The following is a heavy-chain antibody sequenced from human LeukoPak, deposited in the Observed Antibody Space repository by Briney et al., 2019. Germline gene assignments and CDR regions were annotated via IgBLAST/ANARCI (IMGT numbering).Heavy chain of an antibody. CDR1: GGTFSSYA. CDR3: ATTRHVLLWFGEPQGWFDP. J-gene: IGHJ5*02. D-gene: IGHD3-10*01. CDR2: IIPILGIA. Sequence: SVKVSCKASGGTFSSYAISWARQAPGQGLEWMGRIIPILGIANYAQKFQGRVTITADKSTCTAYMELSSLRSEDTAVYYCATTRHVLLWFGEPQGWFDPWGQGTLVTVSS. V-gene: IGHV1-69*04.